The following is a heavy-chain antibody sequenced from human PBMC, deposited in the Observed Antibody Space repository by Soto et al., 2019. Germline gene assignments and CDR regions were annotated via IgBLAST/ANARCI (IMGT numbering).Heavy chain of an antibody. J-gene: IGHJ4*02. CDR2: ISPNSGGT. Sequence: GASVKVSCKASGYTFTGYYMHWVRQAPGQGLEWMGWISPNSGGTNYAQKFQGRVTMTRDTSISTAYMELSRLRSDDTAVYYCARGSIVVVVAAFLFDYWGQGTLVTVSS. CDR1: GYTFTGYY. V-gene: IGHV1-2*02. CDR3: ARGSIVVVVAAFLFDY. D-gene: IGHD2-15*01.